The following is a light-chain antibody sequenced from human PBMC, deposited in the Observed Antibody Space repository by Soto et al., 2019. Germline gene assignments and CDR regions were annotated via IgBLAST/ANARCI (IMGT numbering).Light chain of an antibody. CDR2: GAS. V-gene: IGKV3-15*01. J-gene: IGKJ4*02. Sequence: TTQSPATLSASPGEGATLSCRASQSVSSNLAWYQQRPGQAPRLLIYGASTRATGIPARFSGRGSGTELTLTISSRLSADFAAYYCQQYNNGSSVTFGGGTKVDIK. CDR1: QSVSSN. CDR3: QQYNNGSSVT.